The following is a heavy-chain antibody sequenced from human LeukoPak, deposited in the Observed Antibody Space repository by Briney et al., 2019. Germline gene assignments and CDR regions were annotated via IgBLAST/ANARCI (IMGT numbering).Heavy chain of an antibody. D-gene: IGHD1-26*01. CDR3: AREDIVGATPTLSH. CDR1: GGSISSYY. Sequence: SETLSLTCIVSGGSISSYYWSWIRQPPGKGLEWIGYIYYSGSTNYNPSLKSRVTISVDTSKNQFSLKLSSVTAADTAVYYCAREDIVGATPTLSHWGQGTLVTVSS. V-gene: IGHV4-59*01. J-gene: IGHJ4*02. CDR2: IYYSGST.